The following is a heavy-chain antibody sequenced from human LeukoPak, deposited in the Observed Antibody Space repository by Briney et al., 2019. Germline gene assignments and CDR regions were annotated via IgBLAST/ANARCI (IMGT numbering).Heavy chain of an antibody. D-gene: IGHD6-13*01. Sequence: SVKVSCKASGGTFSSYAISWVRQAPGQGLEWMGRIIPILGIPNYAQKLQGRVTMTTDTSTSTAYMELRSLRSDDTAVYYCARDAKRDSSSWYDWGQGTLVTVSS. V-gene: IGHV1-69*04. CDR2: IIPILGIP. J-gene: IGHJ4*02. CDR1: GGTFSSYA. CDR3: ARDAKRDSSSWYD.